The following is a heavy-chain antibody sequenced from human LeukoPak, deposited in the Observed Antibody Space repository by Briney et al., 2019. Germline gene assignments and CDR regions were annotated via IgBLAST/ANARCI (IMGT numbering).Heavy chain of an antibody. CDR3: ATYGSSTSCYLGSFDY. D-gene: IGHD2-2*01. V-gene: IGHV3-11*04. CDR2: ISSSGSTI. J-gene: IGHJ4*02. Sequence: GGSLRLSCAASGFTFSDYYMSWIRQAPGMGLEWVSYISSSGSTIYYADSVKGRFTISRDNAKNSLYLQMNSLRAEDTAVYYCATYGSSTSCYLGSFDYWGQGTMVTVSS. CDR1: GFTFSDYY.